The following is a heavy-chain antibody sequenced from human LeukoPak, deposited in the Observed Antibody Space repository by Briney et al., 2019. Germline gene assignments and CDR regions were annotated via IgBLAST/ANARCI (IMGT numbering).Heavy chain of an antibody. CDR2: IWYDGSNK. CDR1: GFTFRSYG. Sequence: GRSLRLSCAASGFTFRSYGMHWVRQAPGKGLQWVAVIWYDGSNKIYADSVEGRFTISRDNSKNTLYLQVNSLRVEDTAVYYCARGGEHWLEDYWGQGTLVTVSA. D-gene: IGHD6-19*01. CDR3: ARGGEHWLEDY. J-gene: IGHJ4*02. V-gene: IGHV3-33*01.